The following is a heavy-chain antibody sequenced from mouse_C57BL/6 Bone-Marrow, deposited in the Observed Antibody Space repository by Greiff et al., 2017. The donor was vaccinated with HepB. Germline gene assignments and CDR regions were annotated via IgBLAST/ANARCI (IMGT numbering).Heavy chain of an antibody. D-gene: IGHD1-1*02. CDR3: ARRRVEGYYFDY. J-gene: IGHJ2*01. CDR1: GYTFTDYY. Sequence: VQLQQSGPELVKPGASVKISCKASGYTFTDYYMNWVKQSHGKSLEWIGDINPNNGGTSYNQKFKGKATLTVDKSSSTAYMELRSLTSEDSAVYYCARRRVEGYYFDYWGQGTTLTVSS. CDR2: INPNNGGT. V-gene: IGHV1-26*01.